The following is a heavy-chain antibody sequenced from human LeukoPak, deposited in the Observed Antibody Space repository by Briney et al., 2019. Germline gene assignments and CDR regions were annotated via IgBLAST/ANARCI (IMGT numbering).Heavy chain of an antibody. CDR2: IYPDDSHT. CDR3: ARHTYCTGGSCYFDY. J-gene: IGHJ4*02. D-gene: IGHD2-8*02. Sequence: GESLKISCKGSGYSFPNYWIGWVRQMPGKGLEWMGIIYPDDSHTRYSPSFEGQVTFSADKSITTAYLQWSSLAASDTAIYYCARHTYCTGGSCYFDYWGQGTLVTVSS. CDR1: GYSFPNYW. V-gene: IGHV5-51*01.